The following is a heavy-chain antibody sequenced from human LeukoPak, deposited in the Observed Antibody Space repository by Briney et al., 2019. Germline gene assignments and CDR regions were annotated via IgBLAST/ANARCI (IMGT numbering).Heavy chain of an antibody. Sequence: PGGSLRLSCAASGFTFSSYSVNWVRQAPGKGLGWVSSISSSSSYIYYADSVKGRFTISRDNAKNSLYLQMNSLRAEDTAVYYCARGVGSSGWYDGGYFDYWGQGTLATVSS. D-gene: IGHD6-19*01. V-gene: IGHV3-21*01. CDR2: ISSSSSYI. CDR1: GFTFSSYS. CDR3: ARGVGSSGWYDGGYFDY. J-gene: IGHJ4*02.